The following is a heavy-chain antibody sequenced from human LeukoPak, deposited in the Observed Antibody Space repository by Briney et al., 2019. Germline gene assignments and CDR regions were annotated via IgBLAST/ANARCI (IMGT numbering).Heavy chain of an antibody. CDR3: ARPNPEYYYDSSGYYY. J-gene: IGHJ4*02. D-gene: IGHD3-22*01. V-gene: IGHV4-34*01. Sequence: SETLSLTCAVYGGSFSGYYWSWIRQPPGKGLEWIGEINHSGSTNYNPSLKSRVTISVDTSKNQFSLKLSSVTAADTAVYYCARPNPEYYYDSSGYYYWGQGTLVTVSS. CDR1: GGSFSGYY. CDR2: INHSGST.